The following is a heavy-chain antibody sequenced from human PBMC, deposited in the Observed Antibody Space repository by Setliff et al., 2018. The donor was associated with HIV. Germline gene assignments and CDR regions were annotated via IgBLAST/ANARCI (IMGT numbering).Heavy chain of an antibody. Sequence: GGSLRLSCAASGFILSNYAMSWVRQAPGKGLGWVSAISSSSRSKYYADSVKGRFTISRDNAKNSLYMKMNSLTAEDPPVYYCARDVSWRVRTYIDYWGQGALCTVSS. D-gene: IGHD3-3*01. CDR3: ARDVSWRVRTYIDY. CDR2: ISSSSRSK. J-gene: IGHJ4*02. V-gene: IGHV3-21*01. CDR1: GFILSNYA.